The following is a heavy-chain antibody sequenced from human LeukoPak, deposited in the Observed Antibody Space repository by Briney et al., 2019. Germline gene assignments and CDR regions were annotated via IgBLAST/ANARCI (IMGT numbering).Heavy chain of an antibody. Sequence: SQTLSLTCTVSGGSISSGGYYWSWIRQPPGKGLEWIGYIYHSGSTYYNPSLKSRVTISVDRSKNQFSLKLSSVTAADTAVYYCARGGRNDIVVVPAATDYWGQGTLVTVSS. V-gene: IGHV4-30-2*01. D-gene: IGHD2-2*01. CDR3: ARGGRNDIVVVPAATDY. CDR1: GGSISSGGYY. CDR2: IYHSGST. J-gene: IGHJ4*02.